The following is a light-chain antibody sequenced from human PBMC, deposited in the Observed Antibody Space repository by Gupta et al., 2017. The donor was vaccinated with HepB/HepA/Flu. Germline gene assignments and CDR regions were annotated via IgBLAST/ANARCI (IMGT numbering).Light chain of an antibody. CDR3: QQYGTSPWT. CDR1: QSVSSGS. CDR2: GAS. Sequence: EIVLTQSPGTLSLSPRERATLSCRASQSVSSGSLAWYQQKPGQAPRILIYGASNRVTGIPDKFSGSGSGTDFTLTISRLEPEDFGVYYCQQYGTSPWTYGQGTKVDIK. J-gene: IGKJ1*01. V-gene: IGKV3-20*01.